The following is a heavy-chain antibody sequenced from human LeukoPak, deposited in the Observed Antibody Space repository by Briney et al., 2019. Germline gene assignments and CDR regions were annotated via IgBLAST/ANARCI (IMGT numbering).Heavy chain of an antibody. CDR1: GYTFTSYD. J-gene: IGHJ3*01. D-gene: IGHD5-18*01. Sequence: ASVTVSCKASGYTFTSYDINWVRQATGQGLEWMGWMNPNSGNTGYAQKFQGRVTMTRNTSISTAYMELSSLRSEDTAVYYCARLWIQDHYDAFDVWGQGTMVTVSS. CDR2: MNPNSGNT. CDR3: ARLWIQDHYDAFDV. V-gene: IGHV1-8*01.